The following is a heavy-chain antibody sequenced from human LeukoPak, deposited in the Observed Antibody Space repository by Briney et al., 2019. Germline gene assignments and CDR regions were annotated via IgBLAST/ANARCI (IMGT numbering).Heavy chain of an antibody. Sequence: GASVKVSCKASGGTFSSYAISWVRQAPGQGLEWTGGIIPIFGTANYAQKFQGRVTITADTSTSTAYMELSSLRSEDRAVYYCARGDSGNYFDYWGQGTLVTVSS. V-gene: IGHV1-69*06. CDR3: ARGDSGNYFDY. CDR1: GGTFSSYA. D-gene: IGHD3-10*01. CDR2: IIPIFGTA. J-gene: IGHJ4*02.